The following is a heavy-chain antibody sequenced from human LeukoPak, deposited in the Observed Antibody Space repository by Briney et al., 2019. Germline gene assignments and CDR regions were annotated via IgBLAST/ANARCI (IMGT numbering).Heavy chain of an antibody. CDR2: INHSGST. CDR3: ARGVYGDYLEAYYFDY. J-gene: IGHJ4*02. V-gene: IGHV4-34*01. CDR1: GGSFSGYY. D-gene: IGHD4-17*01. Sequence: SETLSLACAVYGGSFSGYYWRWIRQPPGKGLEWFGEINHSGSTIYNASLKSRVTISVDTSKNQFSLKLSSVTAADTAVYYCARGVYGDYLEAYYFDYWGQGTLVTVSS.